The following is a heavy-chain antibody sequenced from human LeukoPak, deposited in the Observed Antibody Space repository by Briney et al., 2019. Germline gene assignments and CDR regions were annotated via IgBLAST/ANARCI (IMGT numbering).Heavy chain of an antibody. D-gene: IGHD1-14*01. CDR1: GYTFTGYY. V-gene: IGHV1-2*04. CDR2: INPNSGGT. Sequence: ASVKVSCKASGYTFTGYYMHWVRQAPGQGLEWMGWINPNSGGTNYAQKFQGWVTMTRDTSISTAYMELSRLRSDDTAVYYCARSKANHAYYFDYWGQGTLVTVSS. CDR3: ARSKANHAYYFDY. J-gene: IGHJ4*02.